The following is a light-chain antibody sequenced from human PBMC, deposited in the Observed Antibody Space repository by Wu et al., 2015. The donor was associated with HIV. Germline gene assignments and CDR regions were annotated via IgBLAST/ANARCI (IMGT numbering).Light chain of an antibody. V-gene: IGKV3-20*01. CDR3: QQYGRSPPGT. CDR2: TAS. Sequence: EIVLTQSPGTLSLSPGEGATLSCRASQRVGSKYLAWYQQKPGQAPRLLIHTASTRATGIPDRFSGSGSGTDFTLTISRLEPEDFAVYYCQQYGRSPPGTFGLGTKVEI. CDR1: QRVGSKY. J-gene: IGKJ1*01.